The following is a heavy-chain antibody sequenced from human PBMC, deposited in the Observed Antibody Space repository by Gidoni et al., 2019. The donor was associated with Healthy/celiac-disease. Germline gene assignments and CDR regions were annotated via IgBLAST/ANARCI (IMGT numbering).Heavy chain of an antibody. CDR2: IYSCGST. CDR3: ARDHSSGWHFIDY. J-gene: IGHJ4*02. D-gene: IGHD6-19*01. Sequence: EVQLVESGGGLVQPGGSLSLSCAASGFTVSSNYMSWVRQAPGKGREWVSVIYSCGSTYNADSVKDRFTISRDNSKNTMYLQMNSLRAEDTAVYYCARDHSSGWHFIDYWGQGTLVTVSS. V-gene: IGHV3-66*01. CDR1: GFTVSSNY.